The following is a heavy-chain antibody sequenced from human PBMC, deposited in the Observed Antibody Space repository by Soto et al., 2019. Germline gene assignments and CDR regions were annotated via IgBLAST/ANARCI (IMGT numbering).Heavy chain of an antibody. CDR1: GFTFSSYG. V-gene: IGHV3-33*06. Sequence: PGGSLRLSCAASGFTFSSYGMHWVRQAPGKGLEWVAVIWYDGSNKYYADSVKGRFTISRDNSKNTLYLQMNALSAEDTAFYYCAKDRGGFAGGWEYFDYWGQGALVTVSS. CDR2: IWYDGSNK. J-gene: IGHJ4*02. D-gene: IGHD6-19*01. CDR3: AKDRGGFAGGWEYFDY.